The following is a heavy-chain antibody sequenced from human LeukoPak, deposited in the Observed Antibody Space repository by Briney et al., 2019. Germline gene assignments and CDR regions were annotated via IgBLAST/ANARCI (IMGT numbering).Heavy chain of an antibody. CDR3: ARQRGSGCLDY. J-gene: IGHJ4*02. D-gene: IGHD6-19*01. Sequence: GGSLRLSCAASRFTLSNYWMSWVRQAPGKGLEWVANTKQDGSETYYVDSVKGRFTISRDNAKNSLSLQMNSLRAEDTAVYYCARQRGSGCLDYWGQGTLVTVSS. CDR2: TKQDGSET. CDR1: RFTLSNYW. V-gene: IGHV3-7*01.